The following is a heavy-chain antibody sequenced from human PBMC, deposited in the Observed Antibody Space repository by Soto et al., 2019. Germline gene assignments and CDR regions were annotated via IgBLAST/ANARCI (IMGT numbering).Heavy chain of an antibody. CDR2: ISSSGSTI. CDR1: GFTFSDYY. J-gene: IGHJ6*02. D-gene: IGHD3-22*01. V-gene: IGHV3-11*01. Sequence: QVQLVGSGGGLVKPGGSLRLSCAASGFTFSDYYMSWIRQAPGKGLEWVSYISSSGSTIYYADSVKGRFTISRDNAKNSLYLQMNSLRAEDTAVYYCAGYGSSGYYDYYYYGMDVWGQGTTVTVSS. CDR3: AGYGSSGYYDYYYYGMDV.